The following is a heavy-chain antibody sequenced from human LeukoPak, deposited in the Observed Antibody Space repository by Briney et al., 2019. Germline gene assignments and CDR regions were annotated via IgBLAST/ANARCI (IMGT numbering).Heavy chain of an antibody. CDR3: ARNLYYYDSSGYLTPAHTYYYYGMDV. CDR1: GGTFSIYA. CDR2: IIPIFGTA. Sequence: SVTVSCKASGGTFSIYAISWVRQAPGQGLEWMGGIIPIFGTANYAQKFQGRVTITADESTSTAYMELSSLRSEDTAVYYCARNLYYYDSSGYLTPAHTYYYYGMDVWGQGTTVTVSS. D-gene: IGHD3-22*01. V-gene: IGHV1-69*13. J-gene: IGHJ6*02.